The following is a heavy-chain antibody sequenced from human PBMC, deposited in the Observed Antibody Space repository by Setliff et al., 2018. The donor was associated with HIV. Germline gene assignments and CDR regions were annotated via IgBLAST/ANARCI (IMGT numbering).Heavy chain of an antibody. V-gene: IGHV3-21*06. CDR3: MYGGRTATTH. D-gene: IGHD4-17*01. Sequence: GGSLRLSCAASGFTFSSYNMNWVRQAPGKGLEWVSSISSTSTYTYYADSLKGRFTTSRDNAKYSLYLQMNTLRVEDTAVYYCMYGGRTATTHWGQGTLVTVSS. CDR1: GFTFSSYN. CDR2: ISSTSTYT. J-gene: IGHJ4*02.